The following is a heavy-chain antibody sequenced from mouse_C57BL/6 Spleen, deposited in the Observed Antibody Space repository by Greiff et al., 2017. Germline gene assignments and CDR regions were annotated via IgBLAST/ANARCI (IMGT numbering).Heavy chain of an antibody. CDR1: GYSITSGYY. J-gene: IGHJ2*01. CDR3: AREDYGSSSFDY. D-gene: IGHD1-1*01. CDR2: ISYDGSN. Sequence: EVQRVESGPGLVKPSQSLSLTCSVTGYSITSGYYWNWIRQFPGNKLEWMGYISYDGSNNYNPSQKNRIAITRDTSKNQFFLKLNSVTTEDTATYYCAREDYGSSSFDYWGQGTTLTVSS. V-gene: IGHV3-6*01.